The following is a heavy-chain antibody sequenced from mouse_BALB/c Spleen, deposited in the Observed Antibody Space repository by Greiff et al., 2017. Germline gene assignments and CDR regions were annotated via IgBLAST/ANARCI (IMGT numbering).Heavy chain of an antibody. CDR3: ARAYLYYFDY. Sequence: EVKVVESGGGLVQPGGSRKLSCAASGFTFSSFGMHWVRQAPEKGLEWVAYISSGSSNIYYADTVKGRFTISRDNPKNTLFLQMTSLRSEDTAMYYCARAYLYYFDYWGQGTTLTVSS. CDR2: ISSGSSNI. D-gene: IGHD5-5*01. V-gene: IGHV5-17*02. J-gene: IGHJ2*01. CDR1: GFTFSSFG.